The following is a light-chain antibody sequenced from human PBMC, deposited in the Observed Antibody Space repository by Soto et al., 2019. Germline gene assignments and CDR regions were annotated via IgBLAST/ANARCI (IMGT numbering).Light chain of an antibody. CDR1: RSNIGNDY. V-gene: IGLV1-51*01. CDR2: END. Sequence: QSVLTQPPSVSAAPGQKGTISCSGGRSNIGNDYVAWYLQLPGAAPKLLIYENDKRPSGIPDRLSGSKSGTSATLGITGLQTGDEADYDCATWDSTLTAGVFGGGTKLTVL. CDR3: ATWDSTLTAGV. J-gene: IGLJ3*02.